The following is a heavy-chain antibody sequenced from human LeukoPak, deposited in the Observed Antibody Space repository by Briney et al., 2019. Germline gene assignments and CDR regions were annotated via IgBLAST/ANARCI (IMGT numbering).Heavy chain of an antibody. CDR3: ARAPGLRYFDWMFDY. Sequence: RASVKVSCKGSGYTFTTYTLSWVRQAPGQGLEWMGWINTDTGNPTYAQGFTGRFVFSLDTSVSTAYLQISSLKAEDTAVYYCARAPGLRYFDWMFDYWGQGTLVTVSS. CDR2: INTDTGNP. D-gene: IGHD3-9*01. J-gene: IGHJ4*02. CDR1: GYTFTTYT. V-gene: IGHV7-4-1*02.